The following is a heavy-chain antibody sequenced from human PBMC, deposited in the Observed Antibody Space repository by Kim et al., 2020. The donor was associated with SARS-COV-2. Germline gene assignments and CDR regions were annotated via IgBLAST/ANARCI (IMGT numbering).Heavy chain of an antibody. CDR2: INTNTGHP. CDR3: ARVRPYSSGWYLFDY. J-gene: IGHJ4*02. V-gene: IGHV7-4-1*02. Sequence: ASVKVSCKASGYTFSFYAMNWVRQAPGQGLEWMGWINTNTGHPTYAQGFTGRFVFSLDTSVSPAYLQISSLKTEDTAVYYCARVRPYSSGWYLFDYWGLGTLVTVSS. D-gene: IGHD6-13*01. CDR1: GYTFSFYA.